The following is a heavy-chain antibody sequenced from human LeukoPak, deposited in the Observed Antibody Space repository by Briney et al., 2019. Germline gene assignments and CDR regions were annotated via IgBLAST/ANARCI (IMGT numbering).Heavy chain of an antibody. CDR1: GFTFGSYA. D-gene: IGHD4-23*01. CDR3: AKDYYGGDSHYYGMDV. V-gene: IGHV3-23*01. J-gene: IGHJ6*02. CDR2: IIASGGST. Sequence: GGSLRLSCATSGFTFGSYAMSWVRQAPGKGLEWVSGIIASGGSTYYADSVKGRFTISRDNSKNTLYLQMNSLRAEDTAVYYCAKDYYGGDSHYYGMDVWGQGTTVTVSS.